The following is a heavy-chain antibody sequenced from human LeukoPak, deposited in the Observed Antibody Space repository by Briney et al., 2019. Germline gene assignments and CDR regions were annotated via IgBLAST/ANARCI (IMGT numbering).Heavy chain of an antibody. V-gene: IGHV3-7*05. J-gene: IGHJ6*02. CDR1: GFTFSSYW. CDR3: AREVVVVTAPYYYYYYGMDV. Sequence: PGGSLRLSCAASGFTFSSYWMSWVRQAPGKGLEWVANIKQDGSEKYYVDSVKGRFTISRHNSKNTLYLQMNSLRAEDTAVYYCAREVVVVTAPYYYYYYGMDVWGQGTTVTVSS. D-gene: IGHD2-21*02. CDR2: IKQDGSEK.